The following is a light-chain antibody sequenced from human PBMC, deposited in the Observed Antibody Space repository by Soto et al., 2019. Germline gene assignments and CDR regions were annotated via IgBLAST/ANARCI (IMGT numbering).Light chain of an antibody. CDR1: SSDIGAYKY. Sequence: QSVLAQPASVSGSPGQSIAISCTGTSSDIGAYKYVSWYQQHPGKAPKLLIYEVTNRPSGVSDRFSGSKSGNTASLTISGLQAEDEANYYCNSYTTLSNRVFGTGTKVTV. V-gene: IGLV2-14*01. J-gene: IGLJ1*01. CDR3: NSYTTLSNRV. CDR2: EVT.